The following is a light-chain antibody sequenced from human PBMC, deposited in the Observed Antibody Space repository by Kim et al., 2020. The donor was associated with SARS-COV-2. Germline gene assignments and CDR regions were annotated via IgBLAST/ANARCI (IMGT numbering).Light chain of an antibody. V-gene: IGKV1-39*01. CDR1: QDISRY. J-gene: IGKJ1*01. Sequence: AAVEDRGTITCRASQDISRYLNWYQQKPGKAPKLLIYTASSLQSGVPSRFTGSGSETDFTLTITSLQPEDFATYYCQQNSSAPRTFGQGTKVDIK. CDR2: TAS. CDR3: QQNSSAPRT.